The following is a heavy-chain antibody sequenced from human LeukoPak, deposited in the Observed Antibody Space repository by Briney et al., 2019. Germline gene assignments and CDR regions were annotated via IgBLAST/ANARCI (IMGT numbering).Heavy chain of an antibody. CDR3: ARDLPPYNFDY. CDR2: IIPILGIA. D-gene: IGHD5-18*01. V-gene: IGHV1-69*04. Sequence: ASVKVSCKASGGIFSSYAISWVRQAPGQGLEWMGRIIPILGIANYAQKFQGRVTITADKSTSTAYMDLSSLRSEDTAVYYCARDLPPYNFDYWGQGTLVTVSS. CDR1: GGIFSSYA. J-gene: IGHJ4*01.